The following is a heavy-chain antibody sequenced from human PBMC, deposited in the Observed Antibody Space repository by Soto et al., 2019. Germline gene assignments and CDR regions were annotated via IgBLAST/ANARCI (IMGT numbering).Heavy chain of an antibody. CDR2: TYYRSKWYN. Sequence: SQTRSVTCVIYGYSVSTNRGAWKLIRQSPSTGLEWLGRTYYRSKWYNEYAVSVKSRITINPDTSKNQFSLHLNSVTPDDTAVYYCSRCASGTPDSYGMDVWGQGATVTVSS. D-gene: IGHD3-10*01. J-gene: IGHJ6*01. V-gene: IGHV6-1*01. CDR1: GYSVSTNRGA. CDR3: SRCASGTPDSYGMDV.